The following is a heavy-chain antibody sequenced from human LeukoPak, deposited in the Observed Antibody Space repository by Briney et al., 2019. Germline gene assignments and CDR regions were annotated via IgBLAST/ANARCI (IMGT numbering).Heavy chain of an antibody. J-gene: IGHJ4*02. CDR3: ARDLIAVPGT. V-gene: IGHV3-48*01. CDR2: ISGSRGTI. CDR1: GFTLSNYG. D-gene: IGHD6-19*01. Sequence: GGSLRLSCAASGFTLSNYGMNWVRQAPGKGREWISYISGSRGTIYYADSVKGRFTISRDNAKSSLYLQMNSLRAEDTAVYYCARDLIAVPGTWGQGTLVTVSS.